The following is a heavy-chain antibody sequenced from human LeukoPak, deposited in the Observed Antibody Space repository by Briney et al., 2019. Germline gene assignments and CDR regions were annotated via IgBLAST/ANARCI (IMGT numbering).Heavy chain of an antibody. Sequence: SETLSLTCTVSGGSISSYYWSWIRQPPGKGLEWIGYIYYSGSTNYNPSLKSRVTISVDTSKNQFSLKLSSVTAADTAVYYGARQMVRGVMFDYWGQGTLVTVSS. D-gene: IGHD3-10*01. CDR3: ARQMVRGVMFDY. J-gene: IGHJ4*02. CDR1: GGSISSYY. CDR2: IYYSGST. V-gene: IGHV4-59*08.